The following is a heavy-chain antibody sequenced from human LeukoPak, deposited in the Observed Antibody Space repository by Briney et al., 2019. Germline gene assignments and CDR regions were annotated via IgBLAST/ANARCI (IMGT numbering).Heavy chain of an antibody. J-gene: IGHJ4*02. D-gene: IGHD3-10*01. CDR3: ARPYGSGSEHHLYFDY. V-gene: IGHV4-39*07. CDR2: IYYSGST. Sequence: SETLSLTCTVSGGSISSSSYYWGWIRQPPGKGLEGVGSIYYSGSTYYNPSLKSRVTISVDTSKNQFSLKLSSVTAADTAVYYCARPYGSGSEHHLYFDYWGQGTLVTVSS. CDR1: GGSISSSSYY.